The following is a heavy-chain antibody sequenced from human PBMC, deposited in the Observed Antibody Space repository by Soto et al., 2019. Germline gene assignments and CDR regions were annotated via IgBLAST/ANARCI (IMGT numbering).Heavy chain of an antibody. CDR2: ISYDGSNK. V-gene: IGHV3-30-3*01. D-gene: IGHD3-22*01. CDR3: AMSNSNDLYYHFES. CDR1: GFTFSSYA. J-gene: IGHJ4*02. Sequence: GGSLKLSCAASGFTFSSYAMHWVRQAPGKGLEWVAVISYDGSNKYYADSVKGRFTVSRDNAKGSLLLQMSSLRAEDTAVYFCAMSNSNDLYYHFESWGQGTPVTVAS.